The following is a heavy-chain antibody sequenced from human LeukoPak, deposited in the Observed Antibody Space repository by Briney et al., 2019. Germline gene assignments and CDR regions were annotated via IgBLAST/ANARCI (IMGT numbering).Heavy chain of an antibody. V-gene: IGHV3-11*01. CDR1: GFTFSDYY. CDR2: ISSSGSTI. D-gene: IGHD3-9*01. Sequence: GGSLRLSCAASGFTFSDYYMSWIRQAPGKGLEWVSYISSSGSTIYYADSVKGRFTISRDNAKNSLYLQMNSLRAEDTAVYYCAKVTYYDVLTGYLYYFDYWGQGTLVTVSS. CDR3: AKVTYYDVLTGYLYYFDY. J-gene: IGHJ4*02.